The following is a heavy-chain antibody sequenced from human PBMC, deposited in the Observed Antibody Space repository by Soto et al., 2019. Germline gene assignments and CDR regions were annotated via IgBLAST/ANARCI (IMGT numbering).Heavy chain of an antibody. V-gene: IGHV3-66*01. CDR2: IYGGGST. CDR3: ATHYVTGPTTSLAY. J-gene: IGHJ4*02. CDR1: GFAVNSNY. Sequence: GGSLRLSCAASGFAVNSNYMTWVRQAPGKGLEWVSVIYGGGSTYSADSVKGRFTISRDNSKNTLYLQMNSLRAEDTAVYYCATHYVTGPTTSLAYWGQGTLVTVSS. D-gene: IGHD1-20*01.